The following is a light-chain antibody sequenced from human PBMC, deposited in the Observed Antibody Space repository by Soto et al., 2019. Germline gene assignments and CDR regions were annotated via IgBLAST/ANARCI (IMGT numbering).Light chain of an antibody. CDR2: GAS. J-gene: IGKJ1*01. V-gene: IGKV3-20*01. CDR3: QQYGSSGT. CDR1: QSLRSTS. Sequence: IGLSQSPRALSLSPGERATLSCRASQSLRSTSLAWYQQKPGQAPRLLIYGASNRATGIPDRFSGSGSGTDFTLTISRLEPEDFAVYYCQQYGSSGTFGQGTKV.